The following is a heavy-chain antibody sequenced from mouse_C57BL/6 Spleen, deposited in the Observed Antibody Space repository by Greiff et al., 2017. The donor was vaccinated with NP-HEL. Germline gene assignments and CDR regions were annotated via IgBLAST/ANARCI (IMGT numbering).Heavy chain of an antibody. CDR2: IDTSDSYT. CDR1: GYTFTSYW. Sequence: QVQLQQPGAELVMPGASVKLSCKASGYTFTSYWMHWVKQRPGQGLEWIGEIDTSDSYTNYNQKFKGKSTLTVDKSSSTAYMQLSSLTAEDSAVYYCARGRLRQGLRDVEVGGTGTTVTVAS. D-gene: IGHD2-4*01. J-gene: IGHJ1*03. V-gene: IGHV1-69*01. CDR3: ARGRLRQGLRDVEV.